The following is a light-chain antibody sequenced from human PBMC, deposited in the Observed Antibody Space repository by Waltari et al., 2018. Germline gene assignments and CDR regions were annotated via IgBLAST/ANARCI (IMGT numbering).Light chain of an antibody. CDR1: SGHNTYA. J-gene: IGLJ3*02. Sequence: QVVLTQPPSVSASLGASVKLTCTLASGHNTYAIAWHPQPAEKGPQFLMKVKSDGSHTRGDGIPDRFSGSSSGAERYLTISNLQPEDEADYYCQTWATGIFWLFGGGTKLTVL. V-gene: IGLV4-69*01. CDR2: VKSDGSH. CDR3: QTWATGIFWL.